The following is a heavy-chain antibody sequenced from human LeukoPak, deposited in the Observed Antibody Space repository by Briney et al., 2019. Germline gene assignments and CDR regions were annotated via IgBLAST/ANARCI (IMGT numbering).Heavy chain of an antibody. Sequence: SETLSLTCTVSGCSISSSSYYWGWIRQPPGKGLEWIGSIYYSGSTYYNPSLKSRVTISVDTSKNQFSLKLSSVTAADTAVYYCARRVVGATGGGIDYWGQGTLVTVSS. V-gene: IGHV4-39*01. CDR1: GCSISSSSYY. CDR2: IYYSGST. D-gene: IGHD1-26*01. J-gene: IGHJ4*02. CDR3: ARRVVGATGGGIDY.